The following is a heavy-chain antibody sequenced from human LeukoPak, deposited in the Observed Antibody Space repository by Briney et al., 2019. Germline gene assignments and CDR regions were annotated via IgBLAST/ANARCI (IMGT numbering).Heavy chain of an antibody. CDR1: GYTFTSYG. CDR3: ARDCSGGSCYPYFAYYYGMDV. Sequence: ASVKVSCKASGYTFTSYGISWVRQAPGQALEWMGWISAYNGNTNYAQKLQGRVTMTTDTSTSTAYMELRSLRSDDTAVYYCARDCSGGSCYPYFAYYYGMDVWGQGTTVTVSS. CDR2: ISAYNGNT. D-gene: IGHD2-15*01. J-gene: IGHJ6*02. V-gene: IGHV1-18*01.